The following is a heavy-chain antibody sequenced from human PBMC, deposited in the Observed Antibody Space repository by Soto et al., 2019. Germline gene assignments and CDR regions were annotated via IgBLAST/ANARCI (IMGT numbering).Heavy chain of an antibody. Sequence: QVRLQESGPGLVKPSGTLSLTCAVSGGSISSPNLWTWVRQPPGKGLEWIGEIYHIGSTTFNPSLKSRVTVSVDKSKNHFSLKRSSVTAADTAVYYCARSPRSIAAGGIDFWGQGSLVTVSS. CDR2: IYHIGST. CDR3: ARSPRSIAAGGIDF. CDR1: GGSISSPNL. V-gene: IGHV4-4*02. J-gene: IGHJ4*01. D-gene: IGHD6-13*01.